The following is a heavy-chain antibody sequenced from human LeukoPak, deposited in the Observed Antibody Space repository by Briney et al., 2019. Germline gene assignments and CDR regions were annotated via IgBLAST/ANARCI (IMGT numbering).Heavy chain of an antibody. CDR3: ARGKKTVNLDY. V-gene: IGHV4-59*08. J-gene: IGHJ4*02. CDR2: IYYSGST. Sequence: PSETLSLTCTVSSGSISGYYWSWIRQPPGKGLEWIGYIYYSGSTNYNPSLKSRVTISVDTSKNQFSLKLSSVTAADTAVYYCARGKKTVNLDYWGQGTLVTVSS. D-gene: IGHD4-11*01. CDR1: SGSISGYY.